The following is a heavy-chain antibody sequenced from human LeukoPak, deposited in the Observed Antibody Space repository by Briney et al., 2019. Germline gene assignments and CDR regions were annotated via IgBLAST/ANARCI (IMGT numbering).Heavy chain of an antibody. CDR1: GGSISSSSYY. V-gene: IGHV4-39*07. D-gene: IGHD3-9*01. J-gene: IGHJ4*02. CDR2: IYYSGST. Sequence: SETLSLTCTVSGGSISSSSYYWGWIRQPPGKGLEWIGGIYYSGSTYYNPSLKSRVTISVDTSKNQFSLKLSSVTAADTAVYYCARVNFDWLLHLPGYFDYWGQGTLVTVSS. CDR3: ARVNFDWLLHLPGYFDY.